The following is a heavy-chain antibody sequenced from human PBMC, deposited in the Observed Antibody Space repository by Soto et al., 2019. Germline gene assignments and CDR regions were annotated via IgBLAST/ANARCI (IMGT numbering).Heavy chain of an antibody. J-gene: IGHJ6*03. Sequence: SETLSLTCTVSGDSVTSVSDYWSWIRQPPGKGLEWIGYIYYSGSADYNPSLGSRVTISIDTSKNQFSLKLTSVTAAETAVYYCARGAGFGYYYHHMDLRGQGTTVTVSS. CDR1: GDSVTSVSDY. CDR2: IYYSGSA. D-gene: IGHD1-26*01. V-gene: IGHV4-61*01. CDR3: ARGAGFGYYYHHMDL.